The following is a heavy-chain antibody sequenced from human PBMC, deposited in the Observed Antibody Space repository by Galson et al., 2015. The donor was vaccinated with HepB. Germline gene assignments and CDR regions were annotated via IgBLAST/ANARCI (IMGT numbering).Heavy chain of an antibody. CDR1: GFTFSNTW. Sequence: SLRLSCAASGFTFSNTWMNWVRQVPGKGLEWVGRIRSKAAGGTTDFAAPVKGRFTISRDDSKNMLYLEMNSLESEDTAVYYCATGRGISGPNNYCDDWGQGTLVTVSS. D-gene: IGHD3-10*01. J-gene: IGHJ4*02. V-gene: IGHV3-15*01. CDR3: ATGRGISGPNNYCDD. CDR2: IRSKAAGGTT.